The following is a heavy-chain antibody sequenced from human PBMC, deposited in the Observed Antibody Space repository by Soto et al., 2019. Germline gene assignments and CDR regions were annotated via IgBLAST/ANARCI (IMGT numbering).Heavy chain of an antibody. V-gene: IGHV3-33*01. Sequence: QVQVMESGGGVVQPGRSLRLSCAASGFSFSDYGMHWVRQAPGKGLEWVAVIWYDGSEKYYADSVKGRFTISRDNSKNTLYLQMNSLRVEDTALYYCARQSLGNIRLRGFDYWGQGALFTVSS. CDR3: ARQSLGNIRLRGFDY. CDR2: IWYDGSEK. D-gene: IGHD1-1*01. J-gene: IGHJ4*02. CDR1: GFSFSDYG.